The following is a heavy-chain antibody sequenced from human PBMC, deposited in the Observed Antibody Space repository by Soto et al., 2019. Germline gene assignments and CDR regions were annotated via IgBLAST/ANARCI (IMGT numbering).Heavy chain of an antibody. Sequence: ASVKVSCKASGYTFTSYGISWVRQAPGQGLEWMGWISAYNGNTNYAQKLQGRVTMTTDTSTSTAYMELRSLRSDDTAVYYCARGPKGYCSGGSCYFDYWGQGTLVTVSS. V-gene: IGHV1-18*01. CDR3: ARGPKGYCSGGSCYFDY. CDR2: ISAYNGNT. D-gene: IGHD2-15*01. CDR1: GYTFTSYG. J-gene: IGHJ4*02.